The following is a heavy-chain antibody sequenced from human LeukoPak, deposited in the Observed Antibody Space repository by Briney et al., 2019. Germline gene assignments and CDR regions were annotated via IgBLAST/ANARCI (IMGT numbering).Heavy chain of an antibody. CDR1: GGTFSSYT. CDR3: AREPRSSSWVSYYFDY. CDR2: IIPILGIA. V-gene: IGHV1-69*04. Sequence: EASVKVSCKASGGTFSSYTISWVRQAPGQGLEWMGRIIPILGIANYAQKFQGSVTITADKSTSTAYMELSSLRSEDTAVYYCAREPRSSSWVSYYFDYWGQGTLVTVSS. J-gene: IGHJ4*02. D-gene: IGHD6-13*01.